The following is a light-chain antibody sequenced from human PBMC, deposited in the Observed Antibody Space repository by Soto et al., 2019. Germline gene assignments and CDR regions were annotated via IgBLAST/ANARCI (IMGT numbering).Light chain of an antibody. V-gene: IGKV1-5*03. CDR3: QQYSSYYT. CDR2: ETS. Sequence: DIQMTQSPSTLSASVGDRVTITCRASQNVYQWVAWFQQKPGKAPKLLIYETSILESGVPSRFSGSGSGTEFRLTISGLQPGDFATYYCQQYSSYYTFGQGTKVEVK. J-gene: IGKJ1*01. CDR1: QNVYQW.